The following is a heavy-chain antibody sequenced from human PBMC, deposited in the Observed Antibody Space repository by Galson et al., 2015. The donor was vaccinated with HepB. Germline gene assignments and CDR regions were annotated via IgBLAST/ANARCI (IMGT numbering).Heavy chain of an antibody. CDR1: GDSISSRNYY. CDR3: ARHNGDNFHYAMDV. J-gene: IGHJ6*02. V-gene: IGHV4-39*01. Sequence: ETLSLTCSVSGDSISSRNYYRGWIRQSPGKGLEWIGSFYYTGNTYYIPSLKSRVTISADKSKNQVSLTLASVTAADTALYYCARHNGDNFHYAMDVWGQGTTVTVSS. CDR2: FYYTGNT. D-gene: IGHD4/OR15-4a*01.